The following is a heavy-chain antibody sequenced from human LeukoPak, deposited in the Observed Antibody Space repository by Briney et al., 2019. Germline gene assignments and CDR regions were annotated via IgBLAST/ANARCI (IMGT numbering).Heavy chain of an antibody. CDR1: GYTFTAYY. V-gene: IGHV1-46*01. CDR2: INSSGGST. D-gene: IGHD6-19*01. Sequence: ASVKVSCKASGYTFTAYYVHWVRQATGQGLEWMGIINSSGGSTNYAQKFQGRVTMTRDTSTSTVYMELSSLRSEDTAVYYCARFAVHRRLTVAGQFGLDYWGQGTLVTVSS. J-gene: IGHJ4*02. CDR3: ARFAVHRRLTVAGQFGLDY.